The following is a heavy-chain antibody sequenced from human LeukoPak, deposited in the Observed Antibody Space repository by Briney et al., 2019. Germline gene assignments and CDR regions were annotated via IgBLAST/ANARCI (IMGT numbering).Heavy chain of an antibody. CDR2: IIPIFGSA. D-gene: IGHD2-15*01. Sequence: HGSSVQVSCKASRGTFRSYAINWVRQAPGQGLEWMGGIIPIFGSANYAQKFQGRVTIPADKSTNTAYVDLNSLTYEGRAGDYCSRCPPEYDSGDSCYSGRNWFDPWGQGTLVTVSS. CDR1: RGTFRSYA. CDR3: SRCPPEYDSGDSCYSGRNWFDP. V-gene: IGHV1-69*06. J-gene: IGHJ5*02.